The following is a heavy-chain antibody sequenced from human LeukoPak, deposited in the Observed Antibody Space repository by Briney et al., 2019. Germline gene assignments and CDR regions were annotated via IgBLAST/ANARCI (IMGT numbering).Heavy chain of an antibody. D-gene: IGHD1-26*01. CDR2: ISGRSSTI. CDR1: GFTFSVYS. J-gene: IGHJ4*02. V-gene: IGHV3-48*01. Sequence: GGSLRLSCAASGFTFSVYSMNWVRQAPGKGLEWVSYISGRSSTIYCADSVKGRFTISRDNAKNSMYLQMNSLRAEDTAVYYCARDRIKSGSYYFDYWGQGTLVTVSS. CDR3: ARDRIKSGSYYFDY.